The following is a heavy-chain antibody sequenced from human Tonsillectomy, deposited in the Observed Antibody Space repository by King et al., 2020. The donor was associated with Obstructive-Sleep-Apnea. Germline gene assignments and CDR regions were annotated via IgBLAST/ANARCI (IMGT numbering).Heavy chain of an antibody. J-gene: IGHJ6*02. Sequence: QLVQSGAEVKRPTASLKVSCKASGYTFTGYYVHWVRQAPGQGLEWMGWINPNSGGTNYAQKFEGRVTMTRDTAISTAYMELSRLRSDDTAVYYCARDRRGNYWGGGMDVWGQGTTVTVSS. CDR2: INPNSGGT. D-gene: IGHD1-26*01. CDR1: GYTFTGYY. V-gene: IGHV1-2*02. CDR3: ARDRRGNYWGGGMDV.